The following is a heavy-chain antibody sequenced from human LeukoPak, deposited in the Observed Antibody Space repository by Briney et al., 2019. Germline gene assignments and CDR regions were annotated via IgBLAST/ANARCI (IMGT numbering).Heavy chain of an antibody. CDR1: GGSISSHYY. D-gene: IGHD3-10*01. CDR2: IYYSGST. V-gene: IGHV4-39*01. J-gene: IGHJ4*02. CDR3: ARQYGSGSSYTPVVDL. Sequence: SETLSLTCTVSGGSISSHYYWIWICQPPGKGLEWIGSIYYSGSTYYNPSLKSRVTISVDTSKNQFSLKLSSLTAAETAVYYCARQYGSGSSYTPVVDLWGQGTLVTVSS.